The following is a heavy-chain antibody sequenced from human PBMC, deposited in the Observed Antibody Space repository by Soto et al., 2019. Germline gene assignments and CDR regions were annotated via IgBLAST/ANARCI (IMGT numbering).Heavy chain of an antibody. Sequence: PGESLKISCKGSGYTFTNYWIGWVRQMPGKGPEWTGIIYPGDSDTKYNPSFQGQVTISADKSIPTTYLQWSSLKASDTAIYYCAASIFYYGMDVWGQGTTVTV. V-gene: IGHV5-51*01. CDR1: GYTFTNYW. CDR2: IYPGDSDT. CDR3: AASIFYYGMDV. J-gene: IGHJ6*02.